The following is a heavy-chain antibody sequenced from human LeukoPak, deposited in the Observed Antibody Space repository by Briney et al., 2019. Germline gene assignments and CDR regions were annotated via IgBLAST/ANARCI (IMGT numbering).Heavy chain of an antibody. J-gene: IGHJ5*02. D-gene: IGHD2-2*01. V-gene: IGHV4-38-2*02. CDR1: GYYISSGYY. Sequence: SETLSLTCTVSGYYISSGYYWGWIRQPPGKGLEWIANIYHSGLIYYNPSLKSRVTISVDTSKNQFSLKLSSVTAADTAVYYCARDRSTSWFDPGGQGTLVTVSS. CDR2: IYHSGLI. CDR3: ARDRSTSWFDP.